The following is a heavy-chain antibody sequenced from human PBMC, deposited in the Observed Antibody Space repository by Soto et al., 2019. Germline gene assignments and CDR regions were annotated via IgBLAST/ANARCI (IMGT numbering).Heavy chain of an antibody. D-gene: IGHD6-13*01. J-gene: IGHJ5*02. Sequence: QVQLQESGPGLVKPSETLSLTCTVSGGSISSYYWSWLRQPPGKGLEWIADIYYSGSTTYNPSLKSRVTLSVDTSKNQFSLRLSSVTSADTAVYYCARGGYMKVDWFDPWGQGTLVTVSS. CDR3: ARGGYMKVDWFDP. CDR2: IYYSGST. CDR1: GGSISSYY. V-gene: IGHV4-59*01.